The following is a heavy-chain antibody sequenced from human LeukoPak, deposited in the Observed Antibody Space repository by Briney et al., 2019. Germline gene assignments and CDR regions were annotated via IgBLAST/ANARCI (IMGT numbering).Heavy chain of an antibody. V-gene: IGHV3-9*01. D-gene: IGHD6-19*01. J-gene: IGHJ4*02. CDR1: GFTFDDYS. CDR2: ISWNSATI. Sequence: HPGRSLRLSCAAYGFTFDDYSMHWVRQAPGKGLEWVSGISWNSATIDYADSVKGRFSISRDNSKNYLYLQMNSLRAEDTAFYYCAKAVSSGTGTYYFDYWGQGTLVTVSS. CDR3: AKAVSSGTGTYYFDY.